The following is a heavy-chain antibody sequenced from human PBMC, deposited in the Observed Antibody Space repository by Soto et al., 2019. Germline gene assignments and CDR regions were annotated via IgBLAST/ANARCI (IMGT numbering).Heavy chain of an antibody. CDR1: GGSISSYY. J-gene: IGHJ6*02. V-gene: IGHV4-59*01. Sequence: PSETLSLTCTVSGGSISSYYLSWIRQPPGKGLEWIGYIYYSGSTNYNPSLKSRVTISVDTSKNQFSLKLSSVTAADTAVYYCARDRRTIAVAPYGMDVWGQGTTVTVSS. D-gene: IGHD6-19*01. CDR3: ARDRRTIAVAPYGMDV. CDR2: IYYSGST.